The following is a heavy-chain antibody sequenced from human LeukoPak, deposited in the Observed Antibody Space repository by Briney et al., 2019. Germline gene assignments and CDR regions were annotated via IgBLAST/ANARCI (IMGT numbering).Heavy chain of an antibody. Sequence: TGGSLRLSCAASGFSFDDYGMSWVRQAPGKGLDWVSGINWNGGSTGYAVSVKGRFTISRDHAKNFLYLQMNSLRAEDTALYYCASDRAPSMIVVVVTTAFYLWGRGTLVSVSS. CDR3: ASDRAPSMIVVVVTTAFYL. CDR1: GFSFDDYG. V-gene: IGHV3-20*04. J-gene: IGHJ2*01. CDR2: INWNGGST. D-gene: IGHD3-22*01.